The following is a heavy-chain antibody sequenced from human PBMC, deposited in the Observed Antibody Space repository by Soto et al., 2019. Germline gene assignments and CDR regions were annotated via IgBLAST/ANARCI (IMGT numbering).Heavy chain of an antibody. V-gene: IGHV1-46*01. D-gene: IGHD6-19*01. J-gene: IGHJ4*02. CDR1: GYTFTSYY. CDR2: INPSGGST. CDR3: ARDLGSGWYPLAY. Sequence: QVQLVQSGAEVKKPGASVKVSCKASGYTFTSYYMHWVRQAPGQGLEWMGIINPSGGSTSYAQKFQGRVXXTXDXXTSTVYMELSSLRSEDTAVYYCARDLGSGWYPLAYWGQGTLVTVSS.